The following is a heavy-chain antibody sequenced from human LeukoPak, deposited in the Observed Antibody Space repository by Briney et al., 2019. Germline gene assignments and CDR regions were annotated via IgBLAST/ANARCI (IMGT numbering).Heavy chain of an antibody. V-gene: IGHV3-7*03. J-gene: IGHJ4*02. CDR1: GVTFSSYW. D-gene: IGHD6-19*01. CDR2: IKKDGSEK. CDR3: ASDSGWYEVLY. Sequence: GGSLRLSCEASGVTFSSYWMSGVRQTPGKGLEWVANIKKDGSEKYYVDSVKGRFTISRDNAQNSLYLQMNSLRAEDTAVYYCASDSGWYEVLYWGQGTLVTVSS.